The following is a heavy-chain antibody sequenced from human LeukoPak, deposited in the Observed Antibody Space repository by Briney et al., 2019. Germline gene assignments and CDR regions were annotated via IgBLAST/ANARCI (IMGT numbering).Heavy chain of an antibody. D-gene: IGHD2-15*01. Sequence: PSETLSLTCTVSGGSISSYYWSWIRQPPGKGLEWIGYIYYSGSTNYNPSLKSRVTISVDTSKNQLSLKLSSVTAADTAVYYCARVSCSGGSCYWDYWGQGTLVTVSS. CDR1: GGSISSYY. CDR2: IYYSGST. J-gene: IGHJ4*02. V-gene: IGHV4-59*12. CDR3: ARVSCSGGSCYWDY.